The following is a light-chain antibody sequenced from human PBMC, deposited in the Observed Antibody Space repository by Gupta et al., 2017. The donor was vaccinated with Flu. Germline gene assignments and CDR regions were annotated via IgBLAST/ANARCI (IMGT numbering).Light chain of an antibody. J-gene: IGKJ2*01. CDR1: QSISTY. CDR3: QQSDSTPYT. Sequence: DIQMTQSPSSLSASVGDRVTITCRASQSISTYVNWYQEKPGKAPKLLIYAASSLQSGVPSRFSGSASGTDFTLTISSLQPEDFASYYCQQSDSTPYTFGQGTKLEVK. V-gene: IGKV1-39*01. CDR2: AAS.